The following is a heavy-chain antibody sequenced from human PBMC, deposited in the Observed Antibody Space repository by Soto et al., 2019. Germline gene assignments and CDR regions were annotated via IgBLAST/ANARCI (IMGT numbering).Heavy chain of an antibody. CDR3: AKDLVVGSGVPPVFGY. CDR1: GFTFSSYG. CDR2: ISYDGSNK. V-gene: IGHV3-30*18. D-gene: IGHD2-2*01. Sequence: QVQLVESGGGVVQPGRSLRLSCAASGFTFSSYGMHWVRQAPGKGLEWVAVISYDGSNKYYADSVKGRFTISRDNSKNTLYLQMNSLRAEDTAVYYCAKDLVVGSGVPPVFGYWGQGTLVTVSS. J-gene: IGHJ4*02.